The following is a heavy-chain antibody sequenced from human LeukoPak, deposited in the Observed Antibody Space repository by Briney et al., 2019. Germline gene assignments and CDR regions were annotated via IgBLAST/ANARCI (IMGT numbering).Heavy chain of an antibody. D-gene: IGHD3-10*01. Sequence: PSQTLSLTCTVSGGSISSGSYYWSWIRQPAGKGLEWIGRLYTSGSTNYNPSLKSRVTISVDTSKNQFSLKLSSVTAADTAVYYCASRQGSGYSGQGTLVTVS. CDR2: LYTSGST. CDR3: ASRQGSGY. V-gene: IGHV4-61*02. J-gene: IGHJ4*02. CDR1: GGSISSGSYY.